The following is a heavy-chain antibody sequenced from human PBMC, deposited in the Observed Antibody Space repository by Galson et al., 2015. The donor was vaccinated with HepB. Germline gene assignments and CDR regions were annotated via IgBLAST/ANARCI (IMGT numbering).Heavy chain of an antibody. J-gene: IGHJ4*02. D-gene: IGHD6-19*01. CDR1: GFTFRSFE. Sequence: SLRLSCAASGFTFRSFEMNWVRQAPGKGLEWVSYISSSGSFIYYADSVKGRFTISRDNAKDSLYLQMNSLRAEDTAIYYCARVPSPSVAPFWGQGTLVTVSS. V-gene: IGHV3-48*03. CDR3: ARVPSPSVAPF. CDR2: ISSSGSFI.